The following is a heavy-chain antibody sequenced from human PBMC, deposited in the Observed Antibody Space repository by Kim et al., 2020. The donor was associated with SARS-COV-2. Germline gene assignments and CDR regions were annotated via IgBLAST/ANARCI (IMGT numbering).Heavy chain of an antibody. CDR3: ARDLNYDSSGYYSVYYYYGMDV. J-gene: IGHJ6*02. CDR1: GFTFSSYS. Sequence: GGSLRLSCAASGFTFSSYSMNWVRQAPGKGLEWVSSISSSSSYIYYADSVKGRFTISRDNAKNSLYLQMNSLRAEDTAVYYCARDLNYDSSGYYSVYYYYGMDVWGQGTTVTVSS. V-gene: IGHV3-21*01. D-gene: IGHD3-22*01. CDR2: ISSSSSYI.